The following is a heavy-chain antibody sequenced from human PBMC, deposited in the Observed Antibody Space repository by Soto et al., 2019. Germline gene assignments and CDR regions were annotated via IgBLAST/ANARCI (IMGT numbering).Heavy chain of an antibody. CDR1: GGCVSSGSYY. Sequence: QVQLQQWGAGLLKPSETLSLTCAVYGGCVSSGSYYWSWIRQPPGKGLEWIGEMSHSGGTHFNPSLKRRVTISVDTSKNQFSLKMSSLPAADTALYYCARVERGTATTVVDAFDIWVPGTMVTVSS. CDR3: ARVERGTATTVVDAFDI. V-gene: IGHV4-34*01. J-gene: IGHJ3*02. D-gene: IGHD1-1*01. CDR2: MSHSGGT.